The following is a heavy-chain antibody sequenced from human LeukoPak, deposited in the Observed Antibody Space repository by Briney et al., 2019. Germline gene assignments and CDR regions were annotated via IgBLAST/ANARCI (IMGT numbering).Heavy chain of an antibody. D-gene: IGHD3-9*01. Sequence: PGGSLRLSCAASGFTFSSYDMHWVRQATGKGLEWVSAIGTAGDTYYPGSVKDRFTISRENAKNSLYLQMNSLRAGDTAVYYCARGRFYDILTGPPWGLFDYWGQGTLVTVSS. V-gene: IGHV3-13*04. CDR3: ARGRFYDILTGPPWGLFDY. CDR2: IGTAGDT. CDR1: GFTFSSYD. J-gene: IGHJ4*02.